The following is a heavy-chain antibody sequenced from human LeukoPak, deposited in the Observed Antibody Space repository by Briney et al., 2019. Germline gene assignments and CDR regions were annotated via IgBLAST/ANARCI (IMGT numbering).Heavy chain of an antibody. Sequence: GGSLRLSCAASGFTFSSYGMHCVRQAPGKGLEWGAFIWFDGINEYYADSVKGRFTISRDNSKNTLYLQMNSLRREDTGVYFCAKDPDYGCDFWGQGALVTVSS. CDR2: IWFDGINE. V-gene: IGHV3-30*02. D-gene: IGHD4-17*01. J-gene: IGHJ4*02. CDR3: AKDPDYGCDF. CDR1: GFTFSSYG.